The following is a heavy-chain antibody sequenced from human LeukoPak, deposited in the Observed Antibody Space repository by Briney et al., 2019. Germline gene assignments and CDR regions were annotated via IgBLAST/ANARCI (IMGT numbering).Heavy chain of an antibody. D-gene: IGHD3-10*01. CDR2: IIPIFGTA. J-gene: IGHJ4*02. V-gene: IGHV1-69*06. CDR1: GGTFSSYA. Sequence: SVKVSCKASGGTFSSYAISWVRQAPGQGLEWMGGIIPIFGTANYAQKFQGRVTITADKSTSTAYMELSSLRSEDTAVYYCARPHSYYGSGMGYFDCWGQGTLVTVSS. CDR3: ARPHSYYGSGMGYFDC.